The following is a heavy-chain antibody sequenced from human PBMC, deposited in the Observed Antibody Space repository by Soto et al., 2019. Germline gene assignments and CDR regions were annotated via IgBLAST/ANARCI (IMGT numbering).Heavy chain of an antibody. CDR3: ANSLLPHRGSRGAFDY. CDR2: IYWDDDK. Sequence: QITLKESGPTLVKPTQTLTLTCTFSGFSLSTSGVGVGWIRQPPGKALEWLALIYWDDDKRYSPSLKSRLTIPKEPPKNQVVPKMTNMDPGDTAKYYRANSLLPHRGSRGAFDYWGPGTPVNVSS. J-gene: IGHJ4*02. D-gene: IGHD3-10*01. CDR1: GFSLSTSGVG. V-gene: IGHV2-5*02.